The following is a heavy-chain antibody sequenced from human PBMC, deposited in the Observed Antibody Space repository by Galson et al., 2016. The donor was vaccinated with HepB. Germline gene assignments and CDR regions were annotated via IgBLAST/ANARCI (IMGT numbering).Heavy chain of an antibody. V-gene: IGHV3-23*01. J-gene: IGHJ4*02. CDR3: AKSGFFGELDK. CDR2: ISGSGGTT. CDR1: AGTFKNYA. D-gene: IGHD3-10*01. Sequence: SLRLSCAVSAGTFKNYAMNWVRQAPGHGLEWVAAISGSGGTTSYEDSVRGRFTISRDNSKNTLFLRMNSVGVEDTAVYFCAKSGFFGELDKWGQGTGVTVSS.